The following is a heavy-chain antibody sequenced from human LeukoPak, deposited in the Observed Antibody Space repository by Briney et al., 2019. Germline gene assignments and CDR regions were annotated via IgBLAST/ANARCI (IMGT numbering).Heavy chain of an antibody. Sequence: GGSLRLSCAASGFTFSDYNMRWIRQAPGKGLEWVSSISRSGSTKYYADSVKGRFTISRDNAKNSLFLQMNSLRAEDTAVYYCARERSPYYYDSSGYYRRFDYWGQGTLVTVSS. CDR1: GFTFSDYN. CDR2: ISRSGSTK. CDR3: ARERSPYYYDSSGYYRRFDY. J-gene: IGHJ4*02. V-gene: IGHV3-11*01. D-gene: IGHD3-22*01.